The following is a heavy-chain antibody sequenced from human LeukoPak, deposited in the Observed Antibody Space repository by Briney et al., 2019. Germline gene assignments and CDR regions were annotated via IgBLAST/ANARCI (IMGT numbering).Heavy chain of an antibody. CDR1: GFSFSTFA. J-gene: IGHJ6*03. V-gene: IGHV3-23*01. CDR2: ISVNGGNT. D-gene: IGHD2-21*01. CDR3: AKGIPGYNYYYMDL. Sequence: PGGSLRLSCVPSGFSFSTFAMNWVRQAPGKGLEWVSAISVNGGNTYYTDSVKGRFTISRDNSKNTLYLQMHTLTVEDSAVYYCAKGIPGYNYYYMDLWDKGTTVTVSS.